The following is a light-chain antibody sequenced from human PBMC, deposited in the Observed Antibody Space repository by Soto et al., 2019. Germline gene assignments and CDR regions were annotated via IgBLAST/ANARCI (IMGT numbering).Light chain of an antibody. V-gene: IGKV3-20*01. CDR2: GAS. J-gene: IGKJ2*01. Sequence: EIVLTRSPGTLSLSPGERATLSCRASQSVSSVSLAWYQQKPGQAPRLLVYGASTRATGIPDRFSGSGSGTDFTLTISRLEPEDFAVYYCQQYGGSPLVTFGQGTKLEIK. CDR1: QSVSSVS. CDR3: QQYGGSPLVT.